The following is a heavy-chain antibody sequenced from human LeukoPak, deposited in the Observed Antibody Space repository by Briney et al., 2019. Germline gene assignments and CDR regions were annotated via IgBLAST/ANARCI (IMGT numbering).Heavy chain of an antibody. V-gene: IGHV1-2*02. D-gene: IGHD1-26*01. CDR1: GYTFTGYY. CDR3: ARAEMWEYYFDY. Sequence: ASVKVSCKASGYTFTGYYMHWVRQAPGQGLEWIGWINPNSGGTNYAQKFQGRVTMTRDTSISTAYMELSRLRSDDTAVYYCARAEMWEYYFDYWGQGTLVTVSS. CDR2: INPNSGGT. J-gene: IGHJ4*02.